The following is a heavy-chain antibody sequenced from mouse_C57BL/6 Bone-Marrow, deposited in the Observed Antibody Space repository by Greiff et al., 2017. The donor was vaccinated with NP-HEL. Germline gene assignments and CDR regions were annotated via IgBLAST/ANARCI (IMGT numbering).Heavy chain of an antibody. CDR3: ARDGAYYGSSQYYFDY. Sequence: QVQLKQSGAELMKPGASVKLSCKATGYTFTGYWLEWVKQRPGHGLEWIGEILPGSGSTNYNEKFKGKATFTADTSSNTAYMQLSSLTTEDSAIYYCARDGAYYGSSQYYFDYWGQGTTLTVSS. V-gene: IGHV1-9*01. D-gene: IGHD1-1*01. CDR1: GYTFTGYW. CDR2: ILPGSGST. J-gene: IGHJ2*01.